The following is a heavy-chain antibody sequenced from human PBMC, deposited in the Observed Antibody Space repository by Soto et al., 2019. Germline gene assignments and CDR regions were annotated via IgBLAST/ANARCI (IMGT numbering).Heavy chain of an antibody. J-gene: IGHJ5*02. V-gene: IGHV1-18*01. CDR3: ARAAEGGVVPAAVQFDP. CDR2: ISAYNGNT. CDR1: GYTFTSYG. D-gene: IGHD2-2*01. Sequence: ASVKVSCKASGYTFTSYGISWVRQAPGQGLEWMGWISAYNGNTNYAQKLQGRVTMTRDTSTSTAYMELSSLRSEDTAVYYCARAAEGGVVPAAVQFDPWGQGTLVTVSS.